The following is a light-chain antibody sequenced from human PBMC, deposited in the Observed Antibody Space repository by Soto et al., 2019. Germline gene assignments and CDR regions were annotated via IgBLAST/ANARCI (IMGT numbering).Light chain of an antibody. V-gene: IGKV4-1*01. J-gene: IGKJ1*01. CDR3: QQYYITPQT. CDR2: WAS. Sequence: DIVMTQSPDSLAVSLGERATINCKSSQSVLYSSNNKNYLAWYQQKPGQPPKLLIYWASTRKSGVPDRFSGSGSGTDFSLTISSLQAEDVAVYYCQQYYITPQTFGQGTKVEIK. CDR1: QSVLYSSNNKNY.